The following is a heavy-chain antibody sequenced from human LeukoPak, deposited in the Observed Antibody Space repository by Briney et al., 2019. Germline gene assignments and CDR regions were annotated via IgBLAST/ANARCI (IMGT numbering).Heavy chain of an antibody. D-gene: IGHD3-9*01. CDR3: ARERMPLVISSGGRKDY. CDR1: GYSISSGYY. Sequence: PSETLSLTCTVSGYSISSGYYWGWIRQPPGKGLEWIGSIYHSGSTYYNPSLKSRVTISVDTSNNQFSLKLSSVTAADTAVYYCARERMPLVISSGGRKDYWGQGTLVTVSS. CDR2: IYHSGST. J-gene: IGHJ4*02. V-gene: IGHV4-38-2*02.